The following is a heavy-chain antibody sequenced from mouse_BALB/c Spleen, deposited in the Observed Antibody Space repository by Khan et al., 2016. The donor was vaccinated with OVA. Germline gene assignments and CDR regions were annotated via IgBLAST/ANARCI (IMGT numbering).Heavy chain of an antibody. J-gene: IGHJ1*01. Sequence: QIQLVQSGPELKKPGETVKISCKASGYIFTNYGMNWVKQAPGKGLKWMGWINTYTGEPTYADDFKGRFAFSLETSASTAYLQINNLKNEDTATYFCASGGYCYFDVWGAGTTVTVSS. CDR3: ASGGYCYFDV. V-gene: IGHV9-3-1*01. D-gene: IGHD1-1*02. CDR2: INTYTGEP. CDR1: GYIFTNYG.